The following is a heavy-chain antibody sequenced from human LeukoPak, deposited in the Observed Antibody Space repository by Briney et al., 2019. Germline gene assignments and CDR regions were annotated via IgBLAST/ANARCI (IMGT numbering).Heavy chain of an antibody. Sequence: SETLSLTCTVSGGSISSHYWSWIRQPPGKGPEWIGYIYYSGSTNYNPSLKSRVTISVDTSKNQFSLKLSSVTAADTAVYYCARRAVYAIFDYWGQGTLVTVSS. CDR2: IYYSGST. CDR3: ARRAVYAIFDY. V-gene: IGHV4-59*11. D-gene: IGHD2-8*01. J-gene: IGHJ4*02. CDR1: GGSISSHY.